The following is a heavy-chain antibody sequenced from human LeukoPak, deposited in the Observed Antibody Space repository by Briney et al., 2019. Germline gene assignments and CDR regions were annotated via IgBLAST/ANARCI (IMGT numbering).Heavy chain of an antibody. CDR2: VNSNGRSA. Sequence: GGSLRLSCAASGFNFDDYGMTWVRQIPGKGLEWVAGVNSNGRSAGYAASVRGRFTISRDNAKNSLYLEMGSLRLEDTAFYYCARGYSTRHFPFDSWGQGTLVTVSS. D-gene: IGHD6-13*01. CDR1: GFNFDDYG. V-gene: IGHV3-20*04. J-gene: IGHJ4*02. CDR3: ARGYSTRHFPFDS.